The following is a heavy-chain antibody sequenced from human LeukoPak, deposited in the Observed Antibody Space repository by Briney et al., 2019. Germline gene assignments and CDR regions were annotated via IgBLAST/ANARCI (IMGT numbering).Heavy chain of an antibody. CDR2: IYSGGST. J-gene: IGHJ4*02. V-gene: IGHV3-53*01. CDR3: ARDPYLSSGFN. D-gene: IGHD3-22*01. CDR1: GFTFSNYW. Sequence: GGSLRLSCATSGFTFSNYWMSWVRQAPGKGLEWVSGIYSGGSTYYADSVKGRFTISRDNYKNILYLQMDSLRADDTAVYYCARDPYLSSGFNWGQGTLVTVSS.